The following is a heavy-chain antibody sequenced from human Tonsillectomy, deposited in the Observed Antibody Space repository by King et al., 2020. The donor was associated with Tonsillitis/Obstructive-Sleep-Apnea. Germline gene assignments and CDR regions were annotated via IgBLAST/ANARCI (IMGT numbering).Heavy chain of an antibody. Sequence: VQLVESGGGLFKPGGSLRLSCAASGFTFSSYSMNGVRQAPGKGLEWVSSISSIISYIYSADSVKGRFTTSRENAKNSLYLQMNSLRAEDTAVYYCAREESRDYYYMDVWGKGTTVTVSS. CDR1: GFTFSSYS. D-gene: IGHD3-10*01. CDR2: ISSIISYI. J-gene: IGHJ6*03. CDR3: AREESRDYYYMDV. V-gene: IGHV3-21*01.